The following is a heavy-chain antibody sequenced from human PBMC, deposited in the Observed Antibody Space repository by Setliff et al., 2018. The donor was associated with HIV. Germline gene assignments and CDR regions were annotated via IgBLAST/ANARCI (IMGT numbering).Heavy chain of an antibody. Sequence: WASVKVSCKASGGTLTNYVITWVRQAPGQGLEWMGGIIPIFGTANYAQKFQGRVTITTDESTSTAYMELSSLRSEDTAVYYCAREDYGDYQTLSGTEATDWGQGTLVTVSS. J-gene: IGHJ4*02. D-gene: IGHD4-17*01. CDR1: GGTLTNYV. CDR2: IIPIFGTA. V-gene: IGHV1-69*05. CDR3: AREDYGDYQTLSGTEATD.